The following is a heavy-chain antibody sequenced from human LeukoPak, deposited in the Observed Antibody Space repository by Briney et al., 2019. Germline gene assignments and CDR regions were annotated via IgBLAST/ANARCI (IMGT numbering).Heavy chain of an antibody. V-gene: IGHV5-51*01. J-gene: IGHJ3*02. Sequence: GESLKISCKGSGYSFTRYWIVWVRQMPGKGLEWMGIIYPGDSDTRYSPPFQGQVTISADKSISTASLQWGRLKASDTAMYYCARLYGSGSDDAFDIWGQGTMVTVSS. CDR1: GYSFTRYW. CDR2: IYPGDSDT. D-gene: IGHD3-10*01. CDR3: ARLYGSGSDDAFDI.